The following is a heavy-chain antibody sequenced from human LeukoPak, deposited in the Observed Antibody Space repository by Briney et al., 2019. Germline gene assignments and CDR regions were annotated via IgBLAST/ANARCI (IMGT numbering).Heavy chain of an antibody. D-gene: IGHD2-2*01. V-gene: IGHV3-48*02. Sequence: GGCLRLSCAASGFSFSSYSMNWVCQAPGKGLEWVSYISSSSSTIYYADSVKGRFTISGDNAKNSLYLQMNSLRDEDTVVYYCARYRWFDPWGQGTLVTVSS. CDR1: GFSFSSYS. CDR2: ISSSSSTI. J-gene: IGHJ5*02. CDR3: ARYRWFDP.